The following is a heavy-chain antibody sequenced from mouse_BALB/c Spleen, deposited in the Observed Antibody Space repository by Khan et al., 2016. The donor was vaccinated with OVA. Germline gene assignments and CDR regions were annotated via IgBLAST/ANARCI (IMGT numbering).Heavy chain of an antibody. CDR1: GYTFTDYA. CDR2: ISSYYGDA. J-gene: IGHJ3*01. V-gene: IGHV1S137*01. Sequence: QVQLQQSGAELVRPGVSVKISCKGSGYTFTDYAMHWVKQSPAKSLEWIGLISSYYGDANYNQKFKGKATMTVDKSSSTAYMELARLTSEDSAIYYCARGGDYDREVAYWGQGTLVTVSA. D-gene: IGHD2-4*01. CDR3: ARGGDYDREVAY.